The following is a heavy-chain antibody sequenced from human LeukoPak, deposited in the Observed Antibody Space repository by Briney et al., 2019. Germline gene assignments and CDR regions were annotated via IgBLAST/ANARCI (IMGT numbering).Heavy chain of an antibody. D-gene: IGHD6-13*01. Sequence: ASVKVSCKASGYTLSSYYMHWIRQAPGQGLEWMGLINPSGSITTYAQQFQGRVTVTRDTSTSTVYMELRSLRSEDTAVYYCAREPTLAALTVDNWFAPWGQGTLVTVSS. CDR1: GYTLSSYY. CDR3: AREPTLAALTVDNWFAP. CDR2: INPSGSIT. V-gene: IGHV1-46*01. J-gene: IGHJ5*02.